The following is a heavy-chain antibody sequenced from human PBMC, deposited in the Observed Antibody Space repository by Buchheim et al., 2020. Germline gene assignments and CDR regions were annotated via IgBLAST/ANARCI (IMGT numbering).Heavy chain of an antibody. Sequence: QVQLVESGGGLVKPGGSLRLSCAASGFTFSDHYMSWIRQAPGKGLEWVSYISGSSSYTGYADSVRGRFTISRANAKSSLFLQMDSLRADDTAVYYCAGTYCSGGSCYSEYFDYWGQGTL. CDR2: ISGSSSYT. CDR1: GFTFSDHY. J-gene: IGHJ4*02. D-gene: IGHD2-15*01. CDR3: AGTYCSGGSCYSEYFDY. V-gene: IGHV3-11*06.